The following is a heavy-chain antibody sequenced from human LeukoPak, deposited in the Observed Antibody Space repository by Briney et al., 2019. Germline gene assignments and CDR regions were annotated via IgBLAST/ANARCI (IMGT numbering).Heavy chain of an antibody. CDR3: ARVLDY. J-gene: IGHJ4*02. CDR1: GFTFSSYA. V-gene: IGHV3-30*02. CDR2: IRYDERNK. Sequence: GGSLRLSCEASGFTFSSYAMHWVRQAPGKGLEWVAFIRYDERNKYYSDSVKGRFTISRDNSKNTLYLQMNSLRAEDTAVYYCARVLDYWGQGTLVTVSS.